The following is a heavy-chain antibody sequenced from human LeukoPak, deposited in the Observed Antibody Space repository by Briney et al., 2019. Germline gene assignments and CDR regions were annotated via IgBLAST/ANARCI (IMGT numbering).Heavy chain of an antibody. J-gene: IGHJ6*04. D-gene: IGHD1-26*01. CDR1: GFTFSAYV. CDR3: ARDRYSSGSVPMDV. CDR2: ISSSGGST. Sequence: PGGSLRLSCAASGFTFSAYVMTWVRQAPGKGLEWVSAISSSGGSTYYADSVKGRFTISRDNSKNTLYLQMNSLRAEDTAVYYCARDRYSSGSVPMDVWGKGTTVTVSS. V-gene: IGHV3-23*01.